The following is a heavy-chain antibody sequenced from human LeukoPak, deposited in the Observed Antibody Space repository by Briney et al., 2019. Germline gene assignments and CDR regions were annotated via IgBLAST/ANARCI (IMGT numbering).Heavy chain of an antibody. V-gene: IGHV3-48*04. Sequence: GGSLRLSCAASGFTFSSYSMNWVRQAPGKGLEWVSYISSSSSTIYYADSVKGRFTISRDNAKNSLYLQMNSLRAEDTAVYYCATRTLYCSGGSCYSDWGQGTLVTVSS. J-gene: IGHJ4*02. CDR3: ATRTLYCSGGSCYSD. D-gene: IGHD2-15*01. CDR2: ISSSSSTI. CDR1: GFTFSSYS.